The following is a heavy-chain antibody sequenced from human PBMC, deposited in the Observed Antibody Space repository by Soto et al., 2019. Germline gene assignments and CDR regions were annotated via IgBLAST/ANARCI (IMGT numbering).Heavy chain of an antibody. J-gene: IGHJ4*02. D-gene: IGHD6-19*01. CDR2: TYYRSKWYN. CDR1: GDSVSSNSAA. Sequence: SPTLSLTCVISGDSVSSNSAAWNWIRQSPSRGLEWLGRTYYRSKWYNDYAVSVKSRITINPDTSKNQFSLQLNSVTPEDTAVYYCARAIRDSSGWANFDYWGQGTLVTVSS. V-gene: IGHV6-1*01. CDR3: ARAIRDSSGWANFDY.